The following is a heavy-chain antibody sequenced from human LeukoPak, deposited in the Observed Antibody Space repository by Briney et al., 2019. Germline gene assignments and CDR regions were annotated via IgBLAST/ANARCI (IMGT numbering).Heavy chain of an antibody. CDR2: IYYSGST. CDR3: ARGTSSSWYFPYYFDY. D-gene: IGHD6-13*01. V-gene: IGHV4-59*01. J-gene: IGHJ4*02. CDR1: GGSISSYY. Sequence: SETLSLTCTVSGGSISSYYWSWIRQPPGKGLEWIGYIYYSGSTNYNPSLRSRVTISVDTSKNQLSLKLSSVTAADTAVYYCARGTSSSWYFPYYFDYWGQGTLVTVSS.